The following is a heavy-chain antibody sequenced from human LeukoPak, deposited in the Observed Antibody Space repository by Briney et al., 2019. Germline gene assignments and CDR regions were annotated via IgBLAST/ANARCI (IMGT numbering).Heavy chain of an antibody. V-gene: IGHV1-2*02. D-gene: IGHD3-10*01. Sequence: GASVKVSCKASGYSFTAFYLHWVRQAPGQGLEWMGWIHPRGGDTTYAQKFQGRVTLTRDTSISTAYMALSSLRSDDTAVYYCARDGDYGTGSYYRGCIDSWGQGTPVIVSP. CDR3: ARDGDYGTGSYYRGCIDS. CDR2: IHPRGGDT. CDR1: GYSFTAFY. J-gene: IGHJ4*02.